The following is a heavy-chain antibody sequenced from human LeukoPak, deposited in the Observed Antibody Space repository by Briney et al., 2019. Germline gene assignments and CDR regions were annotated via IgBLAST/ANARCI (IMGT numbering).Heavy chain of an antibody. Sequence: PGGSLRLSCAASGFTFSNAWMRWVRQARGKGLEGGGRIKSKTDGGTTDYAAPVKGRFTISRDDSKNTLYLQMNSLKTEDTAVYYCTTVIGSGYFLVAYGGQGTLVTVSS. CDR1: GFTFSNAW. D-gene: IGHD3-22*01. V-gene: IGHV3-15*01. CDR3: TTVIGSGYFLVAY. CDR2: IKSKTDGGTT. J-gene: IGHJ4*02.